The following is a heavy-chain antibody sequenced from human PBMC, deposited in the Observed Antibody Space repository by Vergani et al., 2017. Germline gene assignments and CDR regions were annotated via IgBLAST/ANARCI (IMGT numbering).Heavy chain of an antibody. D-gene: IGHD2-8*01. CDR2: IRYDGSNT. CDR3: ARGLWDCTHIRCSPPSY. Sequence: VHLVESGGGLVQPGGSLRLSCGASGFTFSNYGMHWVRQAPGKGLEWVTFIRYDGSNTYYADSVKGRFTISRDNAKKSVYLQMNSLRAEDTAMYFCARGLWDCTHIRCSPPSYWGQGTQVTVSS. J-gene: IGHJ4*02. V-gene: IGHV3-30*02. CDR1: GFTFSNYG.